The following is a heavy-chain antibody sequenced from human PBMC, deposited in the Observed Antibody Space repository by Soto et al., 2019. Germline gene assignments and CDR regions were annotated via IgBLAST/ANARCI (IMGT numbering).Heavy chain of an antibody. D-gene: IGHD1-26*01. J-gene: IGHJ4*02. CDR3: ASTGMWGSGSYNFDY. CDR1: GFTFSSYS. Sequence: EVQLVESGGGLVQPGGSLRLSCAASGFTFSSYSMNWVRQAPGKGREWVSYISSSSSTIYYADSVKGRFTISRDNAKNSLYLQMNSLRDEDTAVYYCASTGMWGSGSYNFDYWGQGTLVTVSS. CDR2: ISSSSSTI. V-gene: IGHV3-48*02.